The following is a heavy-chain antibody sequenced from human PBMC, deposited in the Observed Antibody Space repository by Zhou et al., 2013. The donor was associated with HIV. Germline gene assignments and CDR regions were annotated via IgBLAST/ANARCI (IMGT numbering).Heavy chain of an antibody. CDR1: GRTFSSYA. Sequence: QVQLVQSGAEVKKPGSSVKVSCKASGRTFSSYAISWVRQAPGQGLEWMGGIIPIFGTANYAQKFQGRVTITTDESTSTAYMELSSLRSEDTAVYYCARAPGIAAAPAWFDPWGQGTLVTVSS. D-gene: IGHD6-13*01. V-gene: IGHV1-69*05. CDR3: ARAPGIAAAPAWFDP. CDR2: IIPIFGTA. J-gene: IGHJ5*02.